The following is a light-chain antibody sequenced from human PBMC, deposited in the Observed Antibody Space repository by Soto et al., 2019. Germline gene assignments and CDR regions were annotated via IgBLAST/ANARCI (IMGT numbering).Light chain of an antibody. J-gene: IGLJ3*02. Sequence: QAVVTQPASVSGSPGQSITISCTGTNSDIGSHNFVSWYQHHPGKAPKLLIYELTNRPSGISTRFSGSKSGNTASLTISGLQADDEGHYYCCSYTASTTWVFGGGTKLTVL. V-gene: IGLV2-14*01. CDR1: NSDIGSHNF. CDR3: CSYTASTTWV. CDR2: ELT.